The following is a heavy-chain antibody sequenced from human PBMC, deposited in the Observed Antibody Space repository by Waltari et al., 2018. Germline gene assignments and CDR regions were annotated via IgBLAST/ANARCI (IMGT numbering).Heavy chain of an antibody. CDR2: IDTHGSRT. Sequence: EVQLVESGGGLIQPGGSLRHACEASGFPFSTYWMQGVRQVPGKGLVWVARIDTHGSRTDYADSVKGRFTISRDNAKNTLYLQMNSLRVEDTALYYCARDLGGSGSDWGQGTLVTVSS. V-gene: IGHV3-74*01. D-gene: IGHD1-26*01. CDR3: ARDLGGSGSD. J-gene: IGHJ4*02. CDR1: GFPFSTYW.